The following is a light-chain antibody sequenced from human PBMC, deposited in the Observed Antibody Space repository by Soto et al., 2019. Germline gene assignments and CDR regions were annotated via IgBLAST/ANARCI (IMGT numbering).Light chain of an antibody. CDR1: SSNIGSNY. J-gene: IGLJ2*01. CDR2: RNN. V-gene: IGLV1-47*01. CDR3: AAWDDSLSAVL. Sequence: QSVLTQPPSASGTPGQRVTIFCSGSSSNIGSNYVYWYQQLPGTAPKPLTYRNNQRPSGVPDRFSGSKSGTSASLAISGLRSEDEADYYCAAWDDSLSAVLFGGGTKVTVL.